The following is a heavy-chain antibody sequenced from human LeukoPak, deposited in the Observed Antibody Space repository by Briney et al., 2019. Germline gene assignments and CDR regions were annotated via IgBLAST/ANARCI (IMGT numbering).Heavy chain of an antibody. J-gene: IGHJ4*02. CDR1: GFTFSSYA. CDR3: ARDLSGGGH. CDR2: ISYDGSNK. Sequence: GGSLRLSCAASGFTFSSYAMHWVRRAPGKGLEWVAIISYDGSNKYYADSVKGRFTISRDNSKNTLYLQMNSLRVEDTAIYYCARDLSGGGHWGQGTLVTVSS. V-gene: IGHV3-30-3*01. D-gene: IGHD2/OR15-2a*01.